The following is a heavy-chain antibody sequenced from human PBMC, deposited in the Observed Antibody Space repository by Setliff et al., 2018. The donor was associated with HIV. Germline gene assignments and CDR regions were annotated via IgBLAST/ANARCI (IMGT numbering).Heavy chain of an antibody. Sequence: ASVKVSCKASGYSFTSYGISWLRQAPGQGLEWMGIIYPSGGSTSYAQRFQGRVTMTRDTSTSTVYMELSSLRSEDTAVYYCARVDSGYDLAYYYYMDVWGKGTTVTVSS. V-gene: IGHV1-46*01. CDR3: ARVDSGYDLAYYYYMDV. D-gene: IGHD5-12*01. J-gene: IGHJ6*03. CDR1: GYSFTSYG. CDR2: IYPSGGST.